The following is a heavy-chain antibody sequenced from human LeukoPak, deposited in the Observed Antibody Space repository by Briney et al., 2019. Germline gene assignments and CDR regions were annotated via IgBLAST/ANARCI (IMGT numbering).Heavy chain of an antibody. D-gene: IGHD2-2*01. CDR3: ARGGVRGTRNWFDP. Sequence: PGGSLRLSCAASGFTVSSNYMSWVRQAPGKGLEWVSVIYSGGSTYYADSVKGRFTISRDNSKNTLYLQMNSLRAEDTAVYYCARGGVRGTRNWFDPGAREPWSPSPQ. J-gene: IGHJ5*02. V-gene: IGHV3-66*01. CDR2: IYSGGST. CDR1: GFTVSSNY.